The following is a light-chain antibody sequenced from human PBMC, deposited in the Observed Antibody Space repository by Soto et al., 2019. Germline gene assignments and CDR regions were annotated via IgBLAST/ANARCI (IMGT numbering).Light chain of an antibody. Sequence: QSALTQPASVSGSPGQSITISCTGTSSDVGGYNYVSWYQQHPGKAPKLMIYDVSNRPSGVSNRFSGYKSGNTASLTISGRQAEDEADYYCSSYTIRSTPLVGFGGGTQLTVL. CDR3: SSYTIRSTPLVG. CDR1: SSDVGGYNY. V-gene: IGLV2-14*01. J-gene: IGLJ2*01. CDR2: DVS.